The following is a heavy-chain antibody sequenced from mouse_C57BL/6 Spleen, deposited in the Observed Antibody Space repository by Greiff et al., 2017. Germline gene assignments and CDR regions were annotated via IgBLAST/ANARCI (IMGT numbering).Heavy chain of an antibody. CDR2: ISDGGSYT. V-gene: IGHV5-4*03. CDR3: ARGYYGNYDAMDY. J-gene: IGHJ4*01. CDR1: GFTFSSYA. D-gene: IGHD2-1*01. Sequence: EVMLVESGGGLVKPGGSLKLSCAASGFTFSSYAMSWVRQTPEKRLEWVATISDGGSYTYYPDNVKGRFTISRDNAKNNLYLQMSHLKSEDTAMYYCARGYYGNYDAMDYWGQGTSVTVSS.